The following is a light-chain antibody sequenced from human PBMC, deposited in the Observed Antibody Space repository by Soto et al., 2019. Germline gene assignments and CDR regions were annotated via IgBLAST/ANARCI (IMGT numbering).Light chain of an antibody. V-gene: IGKV1-39*01. CDR1: QSISGK. CDR3: QQSYSRVT. CDR2: AAS. J-gene: IGKJ1*01. Sequence: IQVTQSPSSLSASVGDTVTITFRTSQSISGKLSWYQQIPGKAPKLLIYAASRLQSGVPSRFSASGSGTEFTLTISSLHPDDFASYYCQQSYSRVTFGQGTKVDIK.